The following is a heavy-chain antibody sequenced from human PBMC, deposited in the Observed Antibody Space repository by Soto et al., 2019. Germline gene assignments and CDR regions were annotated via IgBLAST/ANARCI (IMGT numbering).Heavy chain of an antibody. V-gene: IGHV4-59*08. Sequence: SETLSLTCTVSGGSISSSYWSWIRQPPGKGLEWIGYIYDSGSTYYNPSLKSRVTISVDTSKNQFSLKLSSVTAADTAVYYCGKQNMVGEVITYYTSSGRDVGAQGTTVTVSS. CDR2: IYDSGST. D-gene: IGHD3-10*01. CDR1: GGSISSSY. J-gene: IGHJ6*02. CDR3: GKQNMVGEVITYYTSSGRDV.